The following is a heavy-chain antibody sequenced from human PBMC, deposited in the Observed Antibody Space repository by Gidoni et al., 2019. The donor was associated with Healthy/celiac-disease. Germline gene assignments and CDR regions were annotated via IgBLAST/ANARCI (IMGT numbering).Heavy chain of an antibody. CDR2: IYYSGST. V-gene: IGHV4-61*01. CDR1: GGSVSSGSYY. CDR3: ARDAIVPYYGMDV. Sequence: QVQLQESGPGLVKPSETLSLTCTVSGGSVSSGSYYWSWIRQPPGKGLEWIGYIYYSGSTNYNPSLKSRVTISVDTSKNQFSLKLSSVTAADTAVYYCARDAIVPYYGMDVWGQGTTVTVSS. D-gene: IGHD2-21*01. J-gene: IGHJ6*02.